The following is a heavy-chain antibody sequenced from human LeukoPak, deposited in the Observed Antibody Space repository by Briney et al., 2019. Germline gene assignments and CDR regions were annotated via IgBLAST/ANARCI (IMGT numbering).Heavy chain of an antibody. V-gene: IGHV3-48*01. CDR1: GLTFSDYT. D-gene: IGHD5-24*01. CDR3: AREERLRY. J-gene: IGHJ4*02. Sequence: GGSLRLSCAASGLTFSDYTMNWVRQAPGKGLEWVSYIGGSETTIFYADSVKGRFTISRDNAKNALYLQMNSLRAEDTAIYYCAREERLRYWGQGALVIVSS. CDR2: IGGSETTI.